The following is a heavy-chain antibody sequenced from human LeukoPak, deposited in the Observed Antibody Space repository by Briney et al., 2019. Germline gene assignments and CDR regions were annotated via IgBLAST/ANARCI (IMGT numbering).Heavy chain of an antibody. V-gene: IGHV3-30*02. CDR2: IRYDGSNK. CDR1: GFTFSSYS. Sequence: GGSLRLSCAASGFTFSSYSMHWVRQAPGKGLEWVAFIRYDGSNKYYADSVKGRFTISRDNSKNTLYLQMNSLRAEDTAVYYCARTSSSGWYEGPYYGMDVWGQGTTVTVSS. J-gene: IGHJ6*02. D-gene: IGHD6-19*01. CDR3: ARTSSSGWYEGPYYGMDV.